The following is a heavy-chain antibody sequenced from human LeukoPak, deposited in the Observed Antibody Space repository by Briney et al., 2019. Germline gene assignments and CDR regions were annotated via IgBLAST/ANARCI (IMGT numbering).Heavy chain of an antibody. J-gene: IGHJ5*02. D-gene: IGHD3-10*02. CDR2: ISGSGDST. V-gene: IGHV3-23*01. Sequence: GGSLRLSCAASGFTFSNYAMSWVRQAPGKGLEWVSAISGSGDSTYYADSATGRFTISRDTSKNTLYLQMNSLRPEDTAVYYCARNAQSCSNPYNWFDPWGQGTLVTVSS. CDR3: ARNAQSCSNPYNWFDP. CDR1: GFTFSNYA.